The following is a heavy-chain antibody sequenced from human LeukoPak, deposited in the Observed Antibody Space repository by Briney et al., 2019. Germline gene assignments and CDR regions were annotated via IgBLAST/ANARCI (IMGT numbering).Heavy chain of an antibody. CDR2: INPNSGGT. D-gene: IGHD2-2*01. CDR3: ARWDIVVVPVAPDAFDI. J-gene: IGHJ3*02. CDR1: GYTFTGYY. Sequence: GASVKVSCKASGYTFTGYYMHWVRQAPGQGLEWMGWINPNSGGTNYAQKFQGRVTMTRDTSISTAYMELSRLRSDDTAVYYYARWDIVVVPVAPDAFDIWGQGTMVTVSS. V-gene: IGHV1-2*02.